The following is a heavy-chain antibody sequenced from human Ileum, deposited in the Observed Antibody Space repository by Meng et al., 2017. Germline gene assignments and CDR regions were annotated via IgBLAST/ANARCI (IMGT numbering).Heavy chain of an antibody. J-gene: IGHJ5*02. CDR2: IYTSGST. V-gene: IGHV4-4*07. CDR1: GGSKSSYY. Sequence: QVRLQEPGAVLAKPSEPLALTCPVSGGSKSSYYWSWIRQPAGKGLEWIGRIYTSGSTNYNPSLKSRVTMSVDTSKNQFSLKLSSVTAADTAVYYCARDVVPTVTYYYNWFDPWGQGTLVTVSS. CDR3: ARDVVPTVTYYYNWFDP. D-gene: IGHD4-17*01.